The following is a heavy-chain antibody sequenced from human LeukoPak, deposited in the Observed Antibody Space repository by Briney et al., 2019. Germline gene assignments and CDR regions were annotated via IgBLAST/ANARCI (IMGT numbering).Heavy chain of an antibody. J-gene: IGHJ4*02. CDR2: ISVDGGST. CDR1: GFPFDESA. CDR3: ARIGRVADDY. Sequence: PGGSLRLSCAAPGFPFDESAMHSVRQPLGKGLEWVSLISVDGGSTYYADSVKGRFTISRDNSKNSLYLQMNSLRTEDTALYYCARIGRVADDYWGQGTLVTVSS. V-gene: IGHV3-43*02. D-gene: IGHD6-19*01.